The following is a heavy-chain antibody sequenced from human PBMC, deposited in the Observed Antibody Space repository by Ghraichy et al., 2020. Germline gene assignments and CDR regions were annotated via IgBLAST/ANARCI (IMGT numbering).Heavy chain of an antibody. CDR1: GFTFSSYG. V-gene: IGHV3-30*18. CDR2: ISYDGSNK. J-gene: IGHJ6*02. D-gene: IGHD2-21*02. Sequence: GGSLRLSCAASGFTFSSYGMHWVCQAPGKGLEWVAVISYDGSNKYYADSVKGRFTISRDNSKNTLYLQMNSLRAEDTAVYYCAKDLDCGGDCWPLPYYYYYYGMDVWGQGTTVTVSS. CDR3: AKDLDCGGDCWPLPYYYYYYGMDV.